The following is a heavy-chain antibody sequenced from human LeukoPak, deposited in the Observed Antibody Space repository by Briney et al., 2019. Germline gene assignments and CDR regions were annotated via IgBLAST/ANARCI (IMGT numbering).Heavy chain of an antibody. J-gene: IGHJ4*02. CDR3: AKDRNSGNYYQTGDFHY. V-gene: IGHV3-23*01. D-gene: IGHD1-26*01. Sequence: GGSLRLSCAASGLTFSSYGMSWVRQAPGKGLEWVSGISNSGGTTYYADSVKGRFTISRDNSKNTLYLQMNSLRAEDTALYYCAKDRNSGNYYQTGDFHYWGQGILVTVSS. CDR2: ISNSGGTT. CDR1: GLTFSSYG.